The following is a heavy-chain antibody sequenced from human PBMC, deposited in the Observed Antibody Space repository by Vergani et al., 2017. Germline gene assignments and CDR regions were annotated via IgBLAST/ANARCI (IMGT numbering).Heavy chain of an antibody. CDR1: GGSISSSNW. D-gene: IGHD3-22*01. Sequence: QVQLQESGPGLVKPSGTLSLTWAVSGGSISSSNWWSWVRQPPGKGLEWIGEIYHSGSTNYNPSLKSRVTISVDKSKNQFSLKLSSVTAADTAVYYCARSSITMIVVAPYYFDYWGQGTLVTVSS. V-gene: IGHV4-4*02. J-gene: IGHJ4*02. CDR3: ARSSITMIVVAPYYFDY. CDR2: IYHSGST.